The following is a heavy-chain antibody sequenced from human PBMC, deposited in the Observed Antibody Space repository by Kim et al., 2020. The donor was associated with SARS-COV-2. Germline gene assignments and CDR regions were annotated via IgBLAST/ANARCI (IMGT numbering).Heavy chain of an antibody. CDR3: ARDVPKYGSGGAGYYYGMDV. D-gene: IGHD3-10*01. CDR2: IYYSGST. J-gene: IGHJ6*02. Sequence: SETLSLTCTVSGGSISSGGYYWSWIRQHPGKGLEWIGYIYYSGSTYYNPSLKSRVTISVDTSKNQFSLKLSSVTAADTAVYYCARDVPKYGSGGAGYYYGMDVWGQGTTVTVSS. CDR1: GGSISSGGYY. V-gene: IGHV4-31*03.